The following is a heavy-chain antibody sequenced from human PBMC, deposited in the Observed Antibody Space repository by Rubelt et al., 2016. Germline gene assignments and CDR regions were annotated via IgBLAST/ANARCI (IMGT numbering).Heavy chain of an antibody. CDR3: ARDLPPFRRYNWNFPLDY. Sequence: QVQLVQSGAEVKKPGASVKVSCKASGYTFTSYGISWVRQAPGQGLEWMGWISGYNGNTNYAQKCKGRVAMTPDTSTGTAYMVLRSLRSDDTAVYYCARDLPPFRRYNWNFPLDYWGQGTLVTVSS. CDR2: ISGYNGNT. J-gene: IGHJ4*02. CDR1: GYTFTSYG. V-gene: IGHV1-18*01. D-gene: IGHD1-7*01.